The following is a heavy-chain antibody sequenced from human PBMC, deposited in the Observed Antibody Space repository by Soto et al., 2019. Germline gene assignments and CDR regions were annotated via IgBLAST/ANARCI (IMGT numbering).Heavy chain of an antibody. CDR1: GFTFSSYS. CDR3: ARDLGPHMDV. CDR2: ISSSSSYI. Sequence: EVQLVESGGGLVKPGGSLRLSCAASGFTFSSYSMNWVRQAPGKGLEWVSSISSSSSYIYYADSVKGRFTISRDNAKNSLYLQMNSPRAEDTAVYYCARDLGPHMDVWGQGTTVTVSS. J-gene: IGHJ6*02. V-gene: IGHV3-21*01.